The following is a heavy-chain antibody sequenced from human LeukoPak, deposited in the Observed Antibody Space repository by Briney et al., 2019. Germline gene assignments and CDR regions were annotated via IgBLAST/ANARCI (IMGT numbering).Heavy chain of an antibody. CDR1: GDSTRSSSYF. D-gene: IGHD3-16*02. CDR3: ARQAYGIMFGGVVAQYLDY. Sequence: SETLSLICTVSGDSTRSSSYFWAWVRQPPGQGLEWIGTLYNTGSTYDNPSLKSRVAISVDTSKNQVSLKMTSVTAADSAIYYCARQAYGIMFGGVVAQYLDYWGQGILVTVSA. CDR2: LYNTGST. V-gene: IGHV4-39*01. J-gene: IGHJ4*02.